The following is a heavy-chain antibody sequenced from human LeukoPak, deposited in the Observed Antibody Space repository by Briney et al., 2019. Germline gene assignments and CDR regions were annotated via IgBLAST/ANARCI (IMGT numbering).Heavy chain of an antibody. Sequence: GESLKISCKGSGYRFSSYWIGWVRQMPGKGLEWMGIIYPGDSETRYSPSFQGQVTISADKSISTAYLQWSSLKASDTAMYYCVRALGYCSSGSCYYYNYWGQGTLVTVSS. CDR1: GYRFSSYW. J-gene: IGHJ4*02. CDR2: IYPGDSET. CDR3: VRALGYCSSGSCYYYNY. V-gene: IGHV5-51*01. D-gene: IGHD2-15*01.